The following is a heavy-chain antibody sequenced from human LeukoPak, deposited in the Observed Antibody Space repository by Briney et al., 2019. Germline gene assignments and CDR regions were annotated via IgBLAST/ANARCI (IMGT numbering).Heavy chain of an antibody. J-gene: IGHJ4*02. V-gene: IGHV3-11*03. CDR1: GFNFSDYY. D-gene: IGHD3-10*01. CDR3: ARRWFGSPDY. Sequence: GGSLRLSCVASGFNFSDYYMSWIRQAPGKGLEWVSYITGSTYTNYADSVKGRFTISRDDAKNSLYLQMDSLRAEDTAVYYCARRWFGSPDYWGQGTLVTVSS. CDR2: ITGSTYT.